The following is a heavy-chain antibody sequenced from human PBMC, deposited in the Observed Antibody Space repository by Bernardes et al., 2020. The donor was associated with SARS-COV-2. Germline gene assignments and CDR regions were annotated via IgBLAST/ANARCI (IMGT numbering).Heavy chain of an antibody. D-gene: IGHD4-17*01. CDR2: IDTVGNT. V-gene: IGHV3-13*01. CDR3: ARGGDGWDY. J-gene: IGHJ4*02. CDR1: GFTFTSYD. Sequence: GGSLRLSCAVSGFTFTSYDMHWVRQPTGKGLEWVSAIDTVGNTYYRGSVKGRFTISRENAKNSVYLQMNSLRAGDTAVYYCARGGDGWDYWGREPWSPSPQ.